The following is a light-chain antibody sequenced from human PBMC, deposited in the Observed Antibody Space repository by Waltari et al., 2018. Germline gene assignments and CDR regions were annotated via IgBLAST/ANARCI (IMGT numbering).Light chain of an antibody. CDR1: QDISRY. J-gene: IGKJ2*03. Sequence: IHLTQSPSSLSASIGDSVTITCRASQDISRYLAWYQQKPREAPTLLINGASTLRSRVPSRFSGSGSGTDFTLTISRLEPQDFXTXXXXXXXTYXLYSFGQGTKLEMK. CDR2: GAS. V-gene: IGKV1-9*01. CDR3: XXXXTYXLYS.